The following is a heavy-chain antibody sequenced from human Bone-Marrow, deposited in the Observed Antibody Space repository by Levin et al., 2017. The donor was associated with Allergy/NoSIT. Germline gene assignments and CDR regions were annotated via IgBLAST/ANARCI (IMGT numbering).Heavy chain of an antibody. CDR3: TTEATTFYYDTSGGYGTIRWFDP. J-gene: IGHJ5*02. V-gene: IGHV3-15*01. D-gene: IGHD3-22*01. Sequence: GGSLRLSCAASEFTFRNAWMSWVRQAPGKGLEWVGRIKSKADGGTADYAAPVKGRFTLSRDDSENTVYLQMNSLKTEDTATYYCTTEATTFYYDTSGGYGTIRWFDPWGQGTLVTVSS. CDR2: IKSKADGGTA. CDR1: EFTFRNAW.